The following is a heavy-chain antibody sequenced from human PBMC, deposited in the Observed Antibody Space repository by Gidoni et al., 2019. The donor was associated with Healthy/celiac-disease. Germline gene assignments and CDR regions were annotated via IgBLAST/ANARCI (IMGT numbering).Heavy chain of an antibody. Sequence: QVQLVESGGGVVQPGRSLRLSCAASGFTFSSYAMHWVRQAPGKGLEWVAVISYDGSNKYYADSVKGRFTISRDNSKNTLYLQMNSLRAEDTAVYYCARLWELHRFDYWGQGTLVTVSS. J-gene: IGHJ4*02. D-gene: IGHD1-26*01. V-gene: IGHV3-30*01. CDR3: ARLWELHRFDY. CDR2: ISYDGSNK. CDR1: GFTFSSYA.